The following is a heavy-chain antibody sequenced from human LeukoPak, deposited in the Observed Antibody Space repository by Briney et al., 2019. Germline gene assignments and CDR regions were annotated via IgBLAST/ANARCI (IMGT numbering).Heavy chain of an antibody. CDR2: IYHSGST. CDR3: AVLYYDILTGPGGAFDI. Sequence: PSGTLSLTCAVSGGSISSSNWWSRVRQPPGKGLKWIGEIYHSGSTNYNPSLKSRVTISVDKPKNQFSLKLSSVTAADTAVYYCAVLYYDILTGPGGAFDIWGQGTMVTVSS. J-gene: IGHJ3*02. CDR1: GGSISSSNW. V-gene: IGHV4-4*02. D-gene: IGHD3-9*01.